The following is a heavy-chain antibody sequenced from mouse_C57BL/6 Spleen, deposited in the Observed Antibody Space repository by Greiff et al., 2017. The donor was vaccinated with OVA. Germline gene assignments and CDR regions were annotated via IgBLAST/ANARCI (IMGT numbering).Heavy chain of an antibody. Sequence: QVQLQQSGAELVRPGASVTLSCKASGYTFTDYEMHWVKQTPVHGLEWIGAIDPETGGTAYNQKFKGKAILTADKSSSTAYMELRSLTSEDSAVYYCTRVGGGFHVLYFAYWGQGTTLTVSS. J-gene: IGHJ2*01. D-gene: IGHD3-3*01. CDR1: GYTFTDYE. V-gene: IGHV1-15*01. CDR3: TRVGGGFHVLYFAY. CDR2: IDPETGGT.